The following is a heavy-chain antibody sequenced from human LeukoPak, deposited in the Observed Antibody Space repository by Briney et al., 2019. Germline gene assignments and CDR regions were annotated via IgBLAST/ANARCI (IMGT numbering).Heavy chain of an antibody. CDR1: GGTFSSYA. D-gene: IGHD2-2*01. CDR3: ARDWDTPTYCSSTSCPLWFDP. CDR2: IIRIFGTA. J-gene: IGHJ5*02. V-gene: IGHV1-69*13. Sequence: SVKVSCKASGGTFSSYAISWVRQAPGQGLEWMGGIIRIFGTANYAQKFQGRVTITADESTSTAYMELSSLRSEDTAVYYCARDWDTPTYCSSTSCPLWFDPWGQGTLVTVSS.